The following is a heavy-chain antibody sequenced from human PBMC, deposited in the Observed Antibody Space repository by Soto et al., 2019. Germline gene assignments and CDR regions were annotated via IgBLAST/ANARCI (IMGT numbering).Heavy chain of an antibody. J-gene: IGHJ4*02. CDR3: AKLSHSDSSDVYY. CDR2: ISGTDSST. D-gene: IGHD4-4*01. Sequence: GGSLRLSCAASGFIFSTYAMSWVRQAPGKGLEWVSSISGTDSSTYYADSVKGRFTISRGTSKNTMYLHMNRLRAEDTAVYYCAKLSHSDSSDVYYWGQGTLVTVSS. V-gene: IGHV3-23*01. CDR1: GFIFSTYA.